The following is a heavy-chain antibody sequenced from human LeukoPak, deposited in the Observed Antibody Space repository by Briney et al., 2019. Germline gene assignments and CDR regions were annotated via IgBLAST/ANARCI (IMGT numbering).Heavy chain of an antibody. J-gene: IGHJ4*02. Sequence: GASVKVSCKASGYSFSSYAVNWVRQAPGQGLQWMGWINTNTGDAAYAQGFSGRFVFSLDSSVNTAYLQINSLEAEDTAMYYCVRQYCGENTCRYRTYFDYWGQGTLVTVSS. CDR3: VRQYCGENTCRYRTYFDY. D-gene: IGHD2-21*01. V-gene: IGHV7-4-1*02. CDR2: INTNTGDA. CDR1: GYSFSSYA.